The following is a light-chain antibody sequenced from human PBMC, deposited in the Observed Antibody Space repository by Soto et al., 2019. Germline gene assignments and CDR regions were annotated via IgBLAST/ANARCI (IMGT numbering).Light chain of an antibody. CDR1: QGISSY. V-gene: IGKV1-9*01. CDR2: AAS. J-gene: IGKJ5*01. Sequence: DIQLTQSPSFLSASEGDRVTITCRASQGISSYLAWYQQKPGKAPKLLIYAASTLQSGVPSRFSGSGSGTEFTLTISSLQPEDFATYYCQQLNSYPLTFGQGTRLEIK. CDR3: QQLNSYPLT.